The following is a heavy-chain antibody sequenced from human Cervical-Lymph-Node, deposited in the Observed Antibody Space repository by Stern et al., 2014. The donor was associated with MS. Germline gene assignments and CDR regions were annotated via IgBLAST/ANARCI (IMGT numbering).Heavy chain of an antibody. J-gene: IGHJ4*02. CDR1: GDSINSGAFH. CDR3: ARMKTGLRENRGFDF. CDR2: IYYSGRN. Sequence: QLQLQESGPGLVKPSETLSLTCPVSGDSINSGAFHWSWVRQSPGKGLEWIGYIYYSGRNYNNPSLKSRVTMSIDTSTNQFSLNLTSVTAADTALYFCARMKTGLRENRGFDFWGQGTQVTVSS. D-gene: IGHD4-17*01. V-gene: IGHV4-30-4*01.